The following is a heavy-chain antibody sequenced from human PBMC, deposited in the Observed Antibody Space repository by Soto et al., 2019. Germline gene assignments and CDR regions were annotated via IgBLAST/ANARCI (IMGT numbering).Heavy chain of an antibody. D-gene: IGHD2-2*01. CDR3: AREGLVLVPTTVNSDYYYYAMDV. CDR1: GGTFSSYA. CDR2: IIPRSATS. V-gene: IGHV1-69*13. Sequence: SVKVSCKASGGTFSSYAISWVRQAPGQGLEWMGGIIPRSATSNYAQKFQGRVTITADESTNTAYMELSSLRSEDTAVYYCAREGLVLVPTTVNSDYYYYAMDVWGQGTTVTVS. J-gene: IGHJ6*02.